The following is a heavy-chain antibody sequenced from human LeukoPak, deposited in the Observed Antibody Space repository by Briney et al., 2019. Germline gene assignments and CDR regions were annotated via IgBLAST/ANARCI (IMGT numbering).Heavy chain of an antibody. CDR1: GGTFSSYA. D-gene: IGHD5-18*01. V-gene: IGHV1-69*13. CDR3: ARGWDTAKSAFDI. J-gene: IGHJ3*02. CDR2: IIPIFGTA. Sequence: SVKVSCKASGGTFSSYAISWVRQAPGQGLEWMGGIIPIFGTANYAQKFQGRVTITADESTSTAYMELSSLRSEDTAVHYCARGWDTAKSAFDIWGQGTMVTVSS.